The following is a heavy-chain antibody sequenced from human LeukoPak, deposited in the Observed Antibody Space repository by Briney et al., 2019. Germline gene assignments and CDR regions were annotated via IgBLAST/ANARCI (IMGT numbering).Heavy chain of an antibody. CDR3: ARSLFGSYRYFDY. D-gene: IGHD1-26*01. V-gene: IGHV4-59*01. J-gene: IGHJ4*02. CDR1: GGSISSYY. CDR2: IYYSGST. Sequence: LETLSLTCTVSGGSISSYYWSWIRQPPGKGLEWIGYIYYSGSTNYNPSLKSRVTISVDMSKNQFSLKLSSVTAADTAVYYCARSLFGSYRYFDYWGQGTLVTVSS.